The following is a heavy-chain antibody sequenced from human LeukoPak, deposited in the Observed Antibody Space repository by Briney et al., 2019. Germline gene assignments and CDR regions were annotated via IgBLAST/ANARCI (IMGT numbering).Heavy chain of an antibody. D-gene: IGHD5-24*01. V-gene: IGHV1-2*02. CDR3: ARRLSLSRHGYNNFDY. CDR1: GYTFTGYY. Sequence: ASVKVSCKASGYTFTGYYMHWVRQAPGQGLEWMGWINPNSGGTNYAQKFQGRVTMTRDTSISTAYMELSRLRSDDTAVYYCARRLSLSRHGYNNFDYWGQGTLVTVSS. J-gene: IGHJ4*02. CDR2: INPNSGGT.